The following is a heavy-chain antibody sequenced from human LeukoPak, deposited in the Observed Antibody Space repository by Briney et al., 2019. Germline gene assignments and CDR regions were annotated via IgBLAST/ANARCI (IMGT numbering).Heavy chain of an antibody. V-gene: IGHV3-21*01. CDR1: GFTFSSYI. CDR3: ARDYSLRSHFDY. J-gene: IGHJ4*02. D-gene: IGHD1-26*01. Sequence: GGSLRHSCAASGFTFSSYIVNWVRQAPGKGLEWVSSISSSSSYIYYADSVKGRFTISRDNAKNSLYLQMNSLRAEDTAVYYCARDYSLRSHFDYWGAGALVTVSS. CDR2: ISSSSSYI.